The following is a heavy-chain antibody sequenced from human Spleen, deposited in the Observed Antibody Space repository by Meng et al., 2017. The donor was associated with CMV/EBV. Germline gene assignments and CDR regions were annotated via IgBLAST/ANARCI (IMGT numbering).Heavy chain of an antibody. D-gene: IGHD3-22*01. CDR2: ISGSGGST. J-gene: IGHJ5*02. CDR1: GFTFSSYA. CDR3: AKDPRYYYDGSGSVHP. V-gene: IGHV3-23*01. Sequence: GESLKISCAASGFTFSSYAMSWVRQAPGKGLEWVSAISGSGGSTYYADSVKGRFTISRDNSKNTLYLQMNSLRAEDTAVYYCAKDPRYYYDGSGSVHPWGQGTLVTVSS.